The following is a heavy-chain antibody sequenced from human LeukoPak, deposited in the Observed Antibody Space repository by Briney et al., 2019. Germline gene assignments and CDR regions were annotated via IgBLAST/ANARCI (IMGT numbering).Heavy chain of an antibody. CDR3: ARYSSSSLDY. CDR2: INTDGSST. V-gene: IGHV3-74*01. Sequence: GGSLRLSCAASGFTFSSYAMSWVRQAPGKGLVWVSRINTDGSSTSYADSVKGRFTISRDNAKNTLYLQMNSLRAEDTAVYYCARYSSSSLDYWGQGTLVTVSS. J-gene: IGHJ4*02. CDR1: GFTFSSYA. D-gene: IGHD6-13*01.